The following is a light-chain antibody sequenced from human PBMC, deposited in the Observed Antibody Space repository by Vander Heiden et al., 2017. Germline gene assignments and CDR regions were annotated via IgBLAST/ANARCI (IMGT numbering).Light chain of an antibody. CDR2: KAS. CDR1: QGISSW. CDR3: QQYNSYMT. V-gene: IGKV1-5*03. J-gene: IGKJ4*01. Sequence: DIQMTQSPSTLSASVGDRVTITCRASQGISSWLAWYQQKPGKAPKLLIYKASSLESGVPSRFSGSGSGTEFTLTISSRQPDDFATYYCQQYNSYMTFGGGTKVEIK.